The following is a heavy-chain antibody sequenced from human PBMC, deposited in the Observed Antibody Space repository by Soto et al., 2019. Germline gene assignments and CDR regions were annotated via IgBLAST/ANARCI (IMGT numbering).Heavy chain of an antibody. CDR2: IKHDGGLT. Sequence: GVSLRLSCVASGFTFISSFMGWIRQAPGKRLEWVANIKHDGGLTFLVDSVGGRFTISRDNTKVSLYLQMYSLRGEDTAIYYCARYYRGSGRYFFDYWGQGTPVAVSS. J-gene: IGHJ4*02. CDR1: GFTFISSF. CDR3: ARYYRGSGRYFFDY. D-gene: IGHD6-19*01. V-gene: IGHV3-7*03.